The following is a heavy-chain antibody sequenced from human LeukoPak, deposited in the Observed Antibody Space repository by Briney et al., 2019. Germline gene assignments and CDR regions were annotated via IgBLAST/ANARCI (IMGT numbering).Heavy chain of an antibody. V-gene: IGHV3-15*01. CDR1: GFTFNNAW. CDR3: TTDVNY. J-gene: IGHJ4*02. Sequence: GGSLRLSCAASGFTFNNAWMSWVRQAPGKGLEWVGRITKRTEGGTTAYAAPVQGRFTISRDDSKSTVYLQMDSLKIEDTAVYYCTTDVNYWGQGTLVTVSS. CDR2: ITKRTEGGTT.